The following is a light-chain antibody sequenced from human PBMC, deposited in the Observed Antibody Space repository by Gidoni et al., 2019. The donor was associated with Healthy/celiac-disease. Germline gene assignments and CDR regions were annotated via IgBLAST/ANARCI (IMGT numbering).Light chain of an antibody. CDR2: GAS. Sequence: ESLFKQSPGTLSLSPGERATLSCRASQSVSSSYLAWYQQKPGQAPRLLIYGASSRATGIPDRFSGSGSGTDFTLTISRLEPEDFAVYYCQQYGSSPQTFGPGTKVDIK. CDR1: QSVSSSY. CDR3: QQYGSSPQT. V-gene: IGKV3-20*01. J-gene: IGKJ3*01.